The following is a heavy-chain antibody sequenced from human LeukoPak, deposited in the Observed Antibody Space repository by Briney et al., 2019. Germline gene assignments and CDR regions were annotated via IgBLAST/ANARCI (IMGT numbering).Heavy chain of an antibody. D-gene: IGHD5-18*01. CDR2: ISGSGGDT. J-gene: IGHJ3*02. Sequence: GGSLRLSCAASGFTFSTYAMSWVRQAPGKGLEWVSAISGSGGDTYYADSVKGRFTISRDNSKNTLYMQMNSLKAEDTAVYYCARDAVDTALDIWGQGTMVTVSS. CDR3: ARDAVDTALDI. V-gene: IGHV3-23*01. CDR1: GFTFSTYA.